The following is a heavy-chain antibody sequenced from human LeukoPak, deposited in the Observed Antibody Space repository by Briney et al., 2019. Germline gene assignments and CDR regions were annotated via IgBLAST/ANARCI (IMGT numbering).Heavy chain of an antibody. Sequence: SQILSLTCTVSGGSISSGGYYWSWIRQHPGKGLEWIGYIYYSGSTYYNPSLKSRVTISVDTSKNQFSLKLSSVTAADTAVYYCARATQLVRRYYYYYMDVWGKGTTVTVSS. CDR3: ARATQLVRRYYYYYMDV. CDR2: IYYSGST. D-gene: IGHD6-6*01. CDR1: GGSISSGGYY. J-gene: IGHJ6*03. V-gene: IGHV4-31*03.